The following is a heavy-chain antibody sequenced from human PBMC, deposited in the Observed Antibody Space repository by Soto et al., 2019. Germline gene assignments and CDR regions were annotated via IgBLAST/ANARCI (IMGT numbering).Heavy chain of an antibody. V-gene: IGHV4-61*01. CDR1: GDSVSSGSFY. CDR2: IYYSGST. D-gene: IGHD3-16*02. J-gene: IGHJ6*02. CDR3: ERMGARYYYCGVDV. Sequence: PSDTLSLTCTVSGDSVSSGSFYWSWIQQPPGKGLEWIGYIYYSGSTNYNPPLKSRVTISMDTPKNPLSLKLSSVTAADTAVYYCERMGARYYYCGVDVWGQGTTVTVSS.